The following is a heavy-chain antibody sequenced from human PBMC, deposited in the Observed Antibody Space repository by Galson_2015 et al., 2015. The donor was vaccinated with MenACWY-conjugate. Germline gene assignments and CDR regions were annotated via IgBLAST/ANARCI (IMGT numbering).Heavy chain of an antibody. V-gene: IGHV3-74*01. CDR3: ARVLTSRRRYFDY. CDR2: ISSDGSST. D-gene: IGHD1-1*01. Sequence: SLRLSCAASGFTFSNYWMHWVRQAPGKGLVWVSRISSDGSSTNYADSVMGRFTISRDNAKNTLYLQMNSLRAEDTAVYYCARVLTSRRRYFDYWGQGTLVTVSS. CDR1: GFTFSNYW. J-gene: IGHJ4*02.